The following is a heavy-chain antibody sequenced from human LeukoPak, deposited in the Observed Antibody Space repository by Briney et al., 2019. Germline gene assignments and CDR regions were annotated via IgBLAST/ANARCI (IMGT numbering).Heavy chain of an antibody. J-gene: IGHJ4*02. CDR3: ARVYTGHPGVY. V-gene: IGHV4-38-2*02. CDR1: GFPITTDFY. CDR2: IFHNGNA. D-gene: IGHD5-12*01. Sequence: SETLSLTCTVSGFPITTDFYWGWIRQPPGKGLEWIGSIFHNGNAYYSPYLNSRVTLSIDTSKNQFSLKMISVTAADTAVYYCARVYTGHPGVYWGQGALVTVSS.